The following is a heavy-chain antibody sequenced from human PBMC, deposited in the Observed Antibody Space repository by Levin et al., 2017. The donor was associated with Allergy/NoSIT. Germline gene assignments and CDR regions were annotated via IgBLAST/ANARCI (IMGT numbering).Heavy chain of an antibody. D-gene: IGHD4-17*01. CDR1: GGSISSYY. CDR3: ARIYGDDFLDAFDS. V-gene: IGHV4-59*01. J-gene: IGHJ3*02. CDR2: IYYSGST. Sequence: SETLSLTCTVSGGSISSYYWSWIRQPPGKGLEWIGYIYYSGSTNYNPSLKSRVTISVDTSKNQFSLKLSSVTAADTAVYYCARIYGDDFLDAFDSWGQGTMVTVSS.